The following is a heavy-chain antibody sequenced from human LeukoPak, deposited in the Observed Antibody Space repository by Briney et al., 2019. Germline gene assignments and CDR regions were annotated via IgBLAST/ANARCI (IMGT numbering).Heavy chain of an antibody. CDR1: GFIFSSFG. D-gene: IGHD6-19*01. CDR2: VSYEGGTK. J-gene: IGHJ3*02. V-gene: IGHV3-30*18. Sequence: GRSLRLSCVGSGFIFSSFGMHWVRQAPGKGLEWVAVVSYEGGTKKYADSVKGRFTVSRDSSQSTLYLEMNSLRAEDTAMYYCAKEPIPVYGRNAFNIWGPGTMVTVSS. CDR3: AKEPIPVYGRNAFNI.